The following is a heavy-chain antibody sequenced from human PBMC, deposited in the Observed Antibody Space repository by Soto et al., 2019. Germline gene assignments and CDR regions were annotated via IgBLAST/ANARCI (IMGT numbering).Heavy chain of an antibody. J-gene: IGHJ4*02. CDR3: XXXDXXXXXY. Sequence: QLVQSGPEVKKPGASVKVSCKASGYTFSSYTISWVRQAPGQGLEWMGWISPYNGNTKYTQKLQGRLTMTTDTSTSTAYMELXSLRXXXXXXXXXXXXDXXXXXYWXQGTLV. CDR2: ISPYNGNT. V-gene: IGHV1-18*01. CDR1: GYTFSSYT.